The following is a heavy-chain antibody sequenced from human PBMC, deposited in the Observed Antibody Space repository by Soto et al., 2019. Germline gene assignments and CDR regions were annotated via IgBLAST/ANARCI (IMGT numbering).Heavy chain of an antibody. Sequence: GGSLRLSCAASGFTFSDYGVHWVRQAPGKGLEWVAGIWYDGRNKYYADSVKGRFTISRDNSKDTLYLQMNSLRAEDTAVYYCARSLAVAPGWFDPWGQGTLVTVSS. D-gene: IGHD6-19*01. J-gene: IGHJ5*02. CDR2: IWYDGRNK. V-gene: IGHV3-33*01. CDR3: ARSLAVAPGWFDP. CDR1: GFTFSDYG.